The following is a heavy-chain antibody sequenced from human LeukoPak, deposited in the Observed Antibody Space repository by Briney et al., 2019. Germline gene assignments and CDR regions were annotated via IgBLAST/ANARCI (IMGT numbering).Heavy chain of an antibody. J-gene: IGHJ4*02. CDR3: AKGIGSSWLDY. CDR1: GGSISSYY. D-gene: IGHD6-13*01. CDR2: IYYSGST. V-gene: IGHV4-59*01. Sequence: PSETLSLTCTVSGGSISSYYWSWIRQPPGKGLEWIGYIYYSGSTNYNPSLKSRVTISVDTSKNQFSLKLGSVTAADTAVYYCAKGIGSSWLDYWGQGTLVTVSS.